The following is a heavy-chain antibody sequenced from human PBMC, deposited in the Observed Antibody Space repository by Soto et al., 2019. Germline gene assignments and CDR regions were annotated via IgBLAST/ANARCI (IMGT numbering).Heavy chain of an antibody. CDR2: IWYDGSNK. CDR3: ARVVGSGWASAEYFQH. D-gene: IGHD6-19*01. V-gene: IGHV3-33*01. CDR1: GFTFSSYG. Sequence: QVQLVESGGGVVQPGRSLRLSCAASGFTFSSYGMHWVRQAPGKGLEWVAVIWYDGSNKYYADSVKGRFIISRDNSKNTLYLQMNSLRAEDTAVYYCARVVGSGWASAEYFQHWGQGTLVTVSS. J-gene: IGHJ1*01.